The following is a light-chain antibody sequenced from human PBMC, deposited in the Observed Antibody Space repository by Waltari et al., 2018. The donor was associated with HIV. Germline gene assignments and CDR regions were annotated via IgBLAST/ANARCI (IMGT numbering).Light chain of an antibody. CDR2: GTI. CDR1: SSNIGAGYD. V-gene: IGLV1-40*01. Sequence: QSVLTQPPSVSGAPGQRVTISCTGSSSNIGAGYDVHWYQQLPGTAPKLLIKGTINRPSGVPDRFSDSKSGTSASLAITGLQAEDEADYYCQSYDSSLSGSIFGGGTKLTVL. J-gene: IGLJ2*01. CDR3: QSYDSSLSGSI.